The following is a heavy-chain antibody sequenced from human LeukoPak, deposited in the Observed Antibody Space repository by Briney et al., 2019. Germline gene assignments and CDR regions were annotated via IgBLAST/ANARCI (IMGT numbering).Heavy chain of an antibody. D-gene: IGHD3-22*01. CDR2: IIPIFGTA. CDR3: ARRYYDRPYAFDI. J-gene: IGHJ3*02. Sequence: GASVKVSCKASGGTFSSYAISWVRQAPGQGLEWMGGIIPIFGTANYAQKFQGRVTITADESTSTAYMELSSLRSDDTAVYYCARRYYDRPYAFDIWGQGTMVTVSS. CDR1: GGTFSSYA. V-gene: IGHV1-69*01.